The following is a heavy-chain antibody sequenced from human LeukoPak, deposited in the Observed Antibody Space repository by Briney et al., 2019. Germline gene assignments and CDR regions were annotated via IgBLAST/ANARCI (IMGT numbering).Heavy chain of an antibody. CDR2: ISSSSSYI. V-gene: IGHV3-21*01. J-gene: IGHJ3*02. D-gene: IGHD3-22*01. CDR1: GFTFSSYS. Sequence: PGGSLRLSCAASGFTFSSYSMNWVRQAPGKGLEWVSSISSSSSYIYYADSVKGRFTISRDNAKNSLYLQMNSLRAEDTAVYYCARDRDYYDSRPDDAFDIWGQGTMVTVSS. CDR3: ARDRDYYDSRPDDAFDI.